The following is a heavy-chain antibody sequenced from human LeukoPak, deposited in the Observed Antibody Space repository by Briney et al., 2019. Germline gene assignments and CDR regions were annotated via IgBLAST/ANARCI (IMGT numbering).Heavy chain of an antibody. J-gene: IGHJ4*02. V-gene: IGHV4-39*07. D-gene: IGHD3-22*01. Sequence: SGTLSLTCTVSGGSISSSSYYWGWIRQPPGKGLEWIGSIYYSGSTYYNPSLKSRVTISVDTSKNQFSLKLSSVTAADTAVYYCARAWVTYYYDSSGYRSHPFDYWGQGTLVTVSS. CDR2: IYYSGST. CDR1: GGSISSSSYY. CDR3: ARAWVTYYYDSSGYRSHPFDY.